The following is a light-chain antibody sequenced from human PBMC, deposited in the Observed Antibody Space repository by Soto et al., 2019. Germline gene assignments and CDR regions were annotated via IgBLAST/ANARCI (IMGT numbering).Light chain of an antibody. J-gene: IGKJ4*01. CDR2: DAS. V-gene: IGKV1-33*01. CDR3: QQYDSLPLT. CDR1: QDISKY. Sequence: DLQMTQSPSSLSASVGDRVNITCQASQDISKYLNWYQQKRGKAPKLLISDASKLETGVPSRFSGGGSGTDFYFTISSLQPEDFATYYCQQYDSLPLTFGGGTKVEIK.